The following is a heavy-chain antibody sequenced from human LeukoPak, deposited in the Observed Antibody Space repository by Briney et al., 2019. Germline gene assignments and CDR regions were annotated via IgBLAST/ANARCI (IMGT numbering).Heavy chain of an antibody. D-gene: IGHD5-12*01. Sequence: GGSLRLSCAASGFTFSSFGMHWVRQAPGKGLEWVAVIWNDGSNSYYADSVKGRFTISRDNAKNTLYLQMNSLRPEDTAVYYCAKTLYSGYANPFDCWGQGTLVAVSS. V-gene: IGHV3-33*06. CDR3: AKTLYSGYANPFDC. CDR2: IWNDGSNS. J-gene: IGHJ4*02. CDR1: GFTFSSFG.